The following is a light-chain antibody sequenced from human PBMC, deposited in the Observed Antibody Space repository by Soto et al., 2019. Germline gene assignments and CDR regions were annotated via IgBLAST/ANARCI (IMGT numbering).Light chain of an antibody. CDR3: CSYAGSRNYV. V-gene: IGLV2-8*01. CDR1: SSDIGGYNY. J-gene: IGLJ1*01. CDR2: EVS. Sequence: QSVLPQPPSASGSPGQSVTISCTGTSSDIGGYNYVSWYQQHPGKAPKLIIYEVSKRPSGVPDRFSGSKSGNTASLTVSGLQAEDEADYYCCSYAGSRNYVFGTGTKSPS.